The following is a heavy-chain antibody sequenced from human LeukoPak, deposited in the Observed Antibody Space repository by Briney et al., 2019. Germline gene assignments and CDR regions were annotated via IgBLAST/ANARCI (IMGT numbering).Heavy chain of an antibody. CDR3: AKARYQFSGRGYSYGMDV. V-gene: IGHV3-23*01. D-gene: IGHD3-10*01. Sequence: GGSLRLSCAASGFTFSSYAMSWVRQAPGKGLEWVSAISGSGGSTYYADSVKGRFTISRDNSKNTLYLQMNSLRAEDTAVYYCAKARYQFSGRGYSYGMDVWGKGTTVTVSS. CDR2: ISGSGGST. J-gene: IGHJ6*04. CDR1: GFTFSSYA.